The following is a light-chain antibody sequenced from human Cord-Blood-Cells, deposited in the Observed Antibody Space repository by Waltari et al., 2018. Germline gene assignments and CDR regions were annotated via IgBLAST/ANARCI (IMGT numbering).Light chain of an antibody. V-gene: IGKV2-28*01. CDR3: MQALQTPLT. J-gene: IGKJ3*01. CDR1: QRLLHSNGYNY. Sequence: DIVMTQSPLSLPVTPGKPASISCRFSQRLLHSNGYNYLDWYLQKPGQSPQLLIYLGSNRASGVPDRFSGSGSGTDFTLKISRVEAEDVGFYYCMQALQTPLTFGPGTKVDIK. CDR2: LGS.